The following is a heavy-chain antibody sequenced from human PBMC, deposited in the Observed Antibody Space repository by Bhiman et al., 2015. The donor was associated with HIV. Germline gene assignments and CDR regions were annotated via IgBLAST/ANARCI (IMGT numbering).Heavy chain of an antibody. D-gene: IGHD3-22*01. V-gene: IGHV3-21*03. CDR3: AREGPYSSSDGMDV. J-gene: IGHJ6*02. CDR2: ISSSSSYT. CDR1: GFTFSSYS. Sequence: EVQLVESGGGLVKPGGSLRLSCAASGFTFSSYSMNWVRQAPGKGLEWVSSISSSSSYTYYADSLKGRFTISRDNAKNSLYLQMNSLRAEDTAVYYCAREGPYSSSDGMDVWGQGTTVTVS.